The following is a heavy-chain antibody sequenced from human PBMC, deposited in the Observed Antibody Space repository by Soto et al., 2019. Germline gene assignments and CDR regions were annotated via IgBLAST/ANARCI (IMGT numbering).Heavy chain of an antibody. V-gene: IGHV4-34*01. D-gene: IGHD6-19*01. J-gene: IGHJ5*02. CDR1: GGSFSGYY. CDR2: INHSGST. Sequence: SETLSLTCAVYGGSFSGYYWSWIRQPPGKGLEWIGEINHSGSTNYNPSLKSRVTISVDTSKNQFSLKLSSVTAADTAVYYCASDRAPGIAVAGSQGGFDPWGQGTLVTVSS. CDR3: ASDRAPGIAVAGSQGGFDP.